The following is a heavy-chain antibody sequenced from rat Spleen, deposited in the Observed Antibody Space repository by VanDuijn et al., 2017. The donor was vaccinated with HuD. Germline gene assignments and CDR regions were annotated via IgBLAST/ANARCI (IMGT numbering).Heavy chain of an antibody. CDR1: GITFSNYG. CDR2: ISFDGRTT. CDR3: VRDGGYWYFDF. J-gene: IGHJ1*01. V-gene: IGHV5-25*01. D-gene: IGHD1-11*01. Sequence: EVHLVESGGGLVQPGRSMKLSCEASGITFSNYGMAWVRQAPKKGLAWVASISFDGRTTYYRDSVKGRFTISRDNAKSTLYLQMDSLRSEDTATYYCVRDGGYWYFDFWGPGTMVTVSS.